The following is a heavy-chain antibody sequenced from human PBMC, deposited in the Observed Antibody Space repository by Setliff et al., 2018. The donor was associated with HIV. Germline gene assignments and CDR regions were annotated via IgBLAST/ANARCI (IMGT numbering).Heavy chain of an antibody. Sequence: SGPTLVNPTQTLTLTCDFSGFSLATDGVAVGWIRQPPGKGPEWLALIYWDGDKRYNTSLKYRLTITKATSNNHVVLMMSNMAPADTAIYYCTHVNNLRSVYCSSWGQRTLVTVSS. CDR2: IYWDGDK. V-gene: IGHV2-5*02. J-gene: IGHJ5*02. CDR1: GFSLATDGVA. CDR3: THVNNLRSVYCSS. D-gene: IGHD2-15*01.